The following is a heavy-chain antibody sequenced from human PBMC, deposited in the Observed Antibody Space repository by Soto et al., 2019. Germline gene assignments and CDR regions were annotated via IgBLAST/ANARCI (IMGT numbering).Heavy chain of an antibody. V-gene: IGHV3-23*01. Sequence: PGGSLRLSCAGSGFTFSSYAMSWVRQAPGKGLEWVSAISGSGTHTYYVDSVKGRFTISRDNSKNTLYLQMNSLRAEDTAVYYCAKDRSSATYNWFDPWGQGTLVTVSS. CDR3: AKDRSSATYNWFDP. J-gene: IGHJ5*02. CDR2: ISGSGTHT. D-gene: IGHD3-22*01. CDR1: GFTFSSYA.